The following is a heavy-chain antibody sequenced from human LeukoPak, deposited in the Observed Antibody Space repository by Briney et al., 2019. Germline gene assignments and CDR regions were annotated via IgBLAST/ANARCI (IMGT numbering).Heavy chain of an antibody. V-gene: IGHV3-7*01. CDR3: ANGGTYSSGP. D-gene: IGHD3-22*01. CDR1: GFTFSSYG. CDR2: IKPDGSAQ. Sequence: QPGRSLRLSCAASGFTFSSYGMHWVRQAPGKGLEWVATIKPDGSAQYYVDSVKGRFTISRDNAKNSLFLQINSLRAKDTAVYYCANGGTYSSGPWGQGTLVTVSS. J-gene: IGHJ5*02.